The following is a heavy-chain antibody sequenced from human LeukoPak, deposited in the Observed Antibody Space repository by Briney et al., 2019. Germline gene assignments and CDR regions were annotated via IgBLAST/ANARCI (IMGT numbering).Heavy chain of an antibody. V-gene: IGHV3-74*01. CDR1: GFTFSSYW. CDR3: ATGSGLWSPDY. Sequence: PGGSLRLSCAASGFTFSSYWMHWVRQAPGKGLVWVSRINTDGSSTSYADSVKGRFTISRDNAKNRLYVRMNSLRAEDTAVYYCATGSGLWSPDYWGQGTLVTVSS. D-gene: IGHD5-18*01. CDR2: INTDGSST. J-gene: IGHJ4*02.